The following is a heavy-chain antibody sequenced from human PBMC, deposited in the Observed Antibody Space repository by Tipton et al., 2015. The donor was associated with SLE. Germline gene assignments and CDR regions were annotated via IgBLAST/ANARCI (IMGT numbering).Heavy chain of an antibody. J-gene: IGHJ2*01. D-gene: IGHD7-27*01. Sequence: TLSLTCTVPGDSISSSSHDWAWIRQPPGKGLEWIGNIFYSGSTYYTPSLKSRLTISVDTSKSQFSLRLSSVTAADTAAYFCARLRMGNWYFDLWGRGTLVTVSS. V-gene: IGHV4-39*07. CDR1: GDSISSSSHD. CDR3: ARLRMGNWYFDL. CDR2: IFYSGST.